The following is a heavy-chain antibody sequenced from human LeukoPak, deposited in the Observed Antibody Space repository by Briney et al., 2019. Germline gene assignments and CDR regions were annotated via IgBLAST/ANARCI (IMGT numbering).Heavy chain of an antibody. Sequence: GGSLRLPCAASGFTFSSYSMNWVRQAPGRGLEWVSSISGSSSYIYYADSVKGRFTISRDNAKNSLYLQMNSLRAEDTAVYYCAKVSSTSSILPDYFDYWGQGTLVTVSS. J-gene: IGHJ4*02. CDR3: AKVSSTSSILPDYFDY. CDR1: GFTFSSYS. V-gene: IGHV3-21*04. D-gene: IGHD2-2*01. CDR2: ISGSSSYI.